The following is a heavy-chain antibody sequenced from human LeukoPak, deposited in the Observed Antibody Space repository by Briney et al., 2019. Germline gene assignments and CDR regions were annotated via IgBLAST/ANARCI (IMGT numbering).Heavy chain of an antibody. CDR2: ICGSSDYM. CDR1: GFTFSTST. V-gene: IGHV3-21*01. J-gene: IGHJ5*02. D-gene: IGHD1-14*01. CDR3: VRIPNNAGFPNWFDP. Sequence: PGGSLRLSCAASGFTFSTSTMNWVRQAPGKGLEWDSSICGSSDYMYYADSVKGRFTISRDNAKNSLYLQMNSLRAEDTAVYYCVRIPNNAGFPNWFDPWGQGTLVTVSS.